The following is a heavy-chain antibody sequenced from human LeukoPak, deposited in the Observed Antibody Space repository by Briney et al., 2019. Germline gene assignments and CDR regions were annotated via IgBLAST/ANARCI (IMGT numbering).Heavy chain of an antibody. CDR1: GGSISTYY. Sequence: SETLSLTCTVSGGSISTYYWSWIRQPPGKGLEWIGYIYYSGSPSYNPSLKSRVTISVDTSKNQFSLKLSSVTAADTAIYYCARGHSATYGRFDSWGQGTLVTVSS. CDR3: ARGHSATYGRFDS. CDR2: IYYSGSP. J-gene: IGHJ4*02. D-gene: IGHD1-26*01. V-gene: IGHV4-59*08.